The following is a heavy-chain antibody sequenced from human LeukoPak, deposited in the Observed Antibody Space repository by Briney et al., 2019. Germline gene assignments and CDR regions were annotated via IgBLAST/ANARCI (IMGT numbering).Heavy chain of an antibody. D-gene: IGHD3-3*01. CDR1: GFTFSSYA. J-gene: IGHJ4*02. Sequence: TGGSLRLSCAASGFTFSSYAMNWVRQAPGKGLEWVSSIDSSSSYIYYADPVKGRFTISRANAKNSLFLQMNSLRAEDTAVYYCARGPHGGFVIIPTEFWGQGTLVTVSS. V-gene: IGHV3-21*01. CDR2: IDSSSSYI. CDR3: ARGPHGGFVIIPTEF.